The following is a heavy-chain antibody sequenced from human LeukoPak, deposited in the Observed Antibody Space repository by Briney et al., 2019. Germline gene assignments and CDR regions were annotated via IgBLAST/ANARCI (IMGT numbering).Heavy chain of an antibody. CDR2: ISSDGTYI. V-gene: IGHV3-21*01. CDR1: GFTFSFYT. Sequence: PGGSLRLSCAASGFTFSFYTMSWVRQAPGKGLEWVSSISSDGTYINYADSLKGRFTISRDNAKNSLYLQMNSLRAEDTAVYYCAIMGARDGYNLGAFDIWGQGTMVTVSS. J-gene: IGHJ3*02. D-gene: IGHD5-24*01. CDR3: AIMGARDGYNLGAFDI.